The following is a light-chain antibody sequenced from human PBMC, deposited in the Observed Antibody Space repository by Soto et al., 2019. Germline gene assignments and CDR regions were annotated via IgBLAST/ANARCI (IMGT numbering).Light chain of an antibody. CDR2: GNN. V-gene: IGLV1-40*01. CDR3: QSYDTSLSGVL. CDR1: SSNIGAGYD. Sequence: QSVLTQPPSVSGAPGQRVTISCTGSSSNIGAGYDVHWYQQLPGTAPKLLIYGNNNRPSGVPDRFSVSKSGTSASLAITGRQAEDEADYYCQSYDTSLSGVLFGGGTKLTVL. J-gene: IGLJ2*01.